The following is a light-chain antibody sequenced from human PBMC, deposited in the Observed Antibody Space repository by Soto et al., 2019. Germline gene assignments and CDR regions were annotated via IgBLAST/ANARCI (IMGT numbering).Light chain of an antibody. CDR1: QSISSW. J-gene: IGKJ1*01. CDR2: DAS. V-gene: IGKV1-5*01. Sequence: DIQMTQSPSTLSASVGDRVTITCRASQSISSWLAWYQPKPGKAPKLLIYDASSLESGVPSRLSGSGSGTEFTLTISSLQPDDFATYYCQQYNTYSTFGQGTKVDIK. CDR3: QQYNTYST.